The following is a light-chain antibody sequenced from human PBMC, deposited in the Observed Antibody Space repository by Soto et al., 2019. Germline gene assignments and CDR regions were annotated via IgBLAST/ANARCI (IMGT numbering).Light chain of an antibody. Sequence: EIMLTQSPGTLSLCPGERATLSCRASQSVSSSYLAWYQQKPDQAPRLLIYGASSRATGIPDRFSGSGSGTDFTLTISRLEPEDFAVYYCQQYGSSPLTFGGGTKVEIK. CDR2: GAS. CDR1: QSVSSSY. V-gene: IGKV3-20*01. CDR3: QQYGSSPLT. J-gene: IGKJ4*01.